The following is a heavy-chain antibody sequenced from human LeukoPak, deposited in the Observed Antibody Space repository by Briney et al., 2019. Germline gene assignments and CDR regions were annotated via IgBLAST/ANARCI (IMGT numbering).Heavy chain of an antibody. D-gene: IGHD1-26*01. V-gene: IGHV4-39*07. CDR3: AGYRVALVGATVWFDP. J-gene: IGHJ5*02. CDR2: IYYSGST. Sequence: SETLSPTCTVSGGSISSSSYYWGWIRQPPGKGLEWIGSIYYSGSTYYNPSLKSRVTISVDTSKNRFSLKLSSVTAADTAVYYCAGYRVALVGATVWFDPWGQGTLVTVSS. CDR1: GGSISSSSYY.